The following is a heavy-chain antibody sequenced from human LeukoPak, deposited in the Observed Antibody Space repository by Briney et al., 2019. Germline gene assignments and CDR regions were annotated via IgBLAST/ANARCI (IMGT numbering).Heavy chain of an antibody. CDR1: GYSFATYG. CDR2: ISANTGKT. J-gene: IGHJ4*02. CDR3: AKVAGARMDY. V-gene: IGHV1-18*01. D-gene: IGHD6-13*01. Sequence: ASVKVSCTTAGYSFATYGSCWVRQAPGDGLEWMGWISANTGKTSYAQKFQDRVTMTTDTSTTTAYMELRSLRLDDTAVYFCAKVAGARMDYWGQGTLVTVSS.